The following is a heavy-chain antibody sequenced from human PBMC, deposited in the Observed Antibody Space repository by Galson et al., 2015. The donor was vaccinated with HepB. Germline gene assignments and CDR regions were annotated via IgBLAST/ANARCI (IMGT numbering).Heavy chain of an antibody. CDR1: GYTFSDYY. CDR2: INPNGGGT. Sequence: SVKVSCKASGYTFSDYYIHWVRQAPGQGLEWMGWINPNGGGTNYAQKFQARVIMTRDTSISTAYMELSRLRSDDTAVYYCASNLLRLLEWLSRFDYWGQGTLVTVSS. CDR3: ASNLLRLLEWLSRFDY. J-gene: IGHJ4*02. V-gene: IGHV1-2*02. D-gene: IGHD3-3*01.